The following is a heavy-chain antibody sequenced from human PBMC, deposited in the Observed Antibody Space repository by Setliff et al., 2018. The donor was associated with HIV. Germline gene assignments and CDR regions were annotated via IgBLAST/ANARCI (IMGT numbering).Heavy chain of an antibody. CDR1: GYTFNNYG. Sequence: ASVKVSCKASGYTFNNYGMSWVRQAPGQGLEWLGWISGYNGNTNYARKVQGRVTMTTDTFTSTAYMEVSSLRSDDTAVYYCAREGSPIYYFDYWSQGTLVTVSS. V-gene: IGHV1-18*01. CDR2: ISGYNGNT. D-gene: IGHD3-10*01. J-gene: IGHJ4*02. CDR3: AREGSPIYYFDY.